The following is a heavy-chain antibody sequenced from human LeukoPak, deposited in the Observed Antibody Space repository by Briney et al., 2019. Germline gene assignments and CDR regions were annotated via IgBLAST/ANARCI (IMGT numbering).Heavy chain of an antibody. Sequence: SETLSLTCTVSGGSLSSYYWTWIRQPPGKGLEWIGYIYYTGSTSYNPSLKSRVTISVQTSKNQFSLKLSSVTAADTAVYYCASGGMAGRWPLNYWGRGTLVTVSS. CDR2: IYYTGST. CDR3: ASGGMAGRWPLNY. V-gene: IGHV4-59*01. J-gene: IGHJ4*02. D-gene: IGHD6-19*01. CDR1: GGSLSSYY.